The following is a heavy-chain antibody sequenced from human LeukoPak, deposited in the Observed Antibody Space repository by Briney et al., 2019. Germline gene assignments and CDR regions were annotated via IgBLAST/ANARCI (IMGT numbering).Heavy chain of an antibody. V-gene: IGHV1-24*01. Sequence: GASVKVSCKVSGYTLTELSMHWVRQAPGKGLEWMGGFDPEDGETIYAQKFQGRVTMTEDTSTDTAYMELSSLRSEDTAVYYCTTVGIAVAADAFDIWGQGTMVTVSS. CDR1: GYTLTELS. D-gene: IGHD6-19*01. J-gene: IGHJ3*02. CDR2: FDPEDGET. CDR3: TTVGIAVAADAFDI.